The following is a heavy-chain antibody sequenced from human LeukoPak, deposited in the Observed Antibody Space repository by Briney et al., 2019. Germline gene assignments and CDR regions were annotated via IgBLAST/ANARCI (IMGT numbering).Heavy chain of an antibody. Sequence: PGGSLRLSCAASGFTFRSYWMSWVRQAPGKGLEWVANIKQDGSEKYYVDSVKGRFTISRDNAKNSLYLQMDSLRAEDTAVYYCARDSSPTYNYAGSGYYFDAFDLWGQGTMVSVSS. V-gene: IGHV3-7*01. D-gene: IGHD3-22*01. CDR1: GFTFRSYW. J-gene: IGHJ3*01. CDR3: ARDSSPTYNYAGSGYYFDAFDL. CDR2: IKQDGSEK.